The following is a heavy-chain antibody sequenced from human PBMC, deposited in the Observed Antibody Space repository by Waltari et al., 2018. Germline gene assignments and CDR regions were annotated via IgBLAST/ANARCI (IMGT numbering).Heavy chain of an antibody. D-gene: IGHD6-13*01. CDR3: ARVGPYSTSYYFDT. V-gene: IGHV3-48*01. Sequence: DVQLVESGGGLMQPGGSLRLSCAVSGFTLRSYTMNWARQAPGKGLEWVSYISSGSDTIYYADSVKGRFTISRDNAQNSLYLEMNSLRGEDTAVYYCARVGPYSTSYYFDTWGQGTLVTVSS. CDR1: GFTLRSYT. CDR2: ISSGSDTI. J-gene: IGHJ4*01.